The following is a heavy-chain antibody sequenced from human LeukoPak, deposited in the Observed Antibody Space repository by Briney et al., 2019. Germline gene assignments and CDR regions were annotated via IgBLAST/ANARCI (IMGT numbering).Heavy chain of an antibody. CDR2: IIPIFDTP. Sequence: ASVKVSCKASGYTFTSYGISWVRQAPGQGLEWMGGIIPIFDTPSYAQKFQGRVTITADESTSTAYMELSSLRSEDTAVFYCARGMTTVTTHAFDIWGQGTMVTVSS. D-gene: IGHD4-11*01. CDR3: ARGMTTVTTHAFDI. V-gene: IGHV1-69*13. CDR1: GYTFTSYG. J-gene: IGHJ3*02.